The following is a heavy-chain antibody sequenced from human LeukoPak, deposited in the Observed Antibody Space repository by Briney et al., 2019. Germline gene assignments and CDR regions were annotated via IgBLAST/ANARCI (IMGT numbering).Heavy chain of an antibody. D-gene: IGHD3-10*01. Sequence: PGGSLRLSCAASGFTFSNYGMNWVRQAPGKGLEWVSYISSSGSTIYYADSVKGRFTISRDNAKNSLYLQMNSLRAEDTAVYYCAREGQSWFGELLYFDYWGQGTLVTVSS. CDR3: AREGQSWFGELLYFDY. CDR1: GFTFSNYG. CDR2: ISSSGSTI. J-gene: IGHJ4*02. V-gene: IGHV3-48*04.